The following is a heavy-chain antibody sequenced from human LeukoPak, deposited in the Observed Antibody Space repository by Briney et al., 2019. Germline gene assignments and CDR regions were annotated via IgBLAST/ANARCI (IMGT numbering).Heavy chain of an antibody. J-gene: IGHJ4*02. Sequence: GGSLRLSCAASGFTVSSNYMSWVRQAPGKGLEWVSVIYSGGSTYYADSVKGRFTISRDNSKNTLYLQMNSLRAEDTAVYYCAIQTHYYDSSGYGVDYWGQGTLVTVSS. CDR2: IYSGGST. D-gene: IGHD3-22*01. CDR1: GFTVSSNY. V-gene: IGHV3-66*01. CDR3: AIQTHYYDSSGYGVDY.